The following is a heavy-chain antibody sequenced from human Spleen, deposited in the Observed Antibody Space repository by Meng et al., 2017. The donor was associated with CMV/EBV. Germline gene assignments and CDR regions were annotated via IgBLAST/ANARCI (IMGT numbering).Heavy chain of an antibody. Sequence: ASVKVSRKASGYTFTTLDINWVRLVTGQGLEWMGWMNTNTGDTGFAQKFQGRVTMNRDTSISKAYLGLNRLRSDDTAVYYCARAVLAFQLRPAGYNWFDPWGQGTLVTVSS. CDR1: GYTFTTLD. CDR3: ARAVLAFQLRPAGYNWFDP. D-gene: IGHD2-2*01. CDR2: MNTNTGDT. V-gene: IGHV1-8*01. J-gene: IGHJ5*02.